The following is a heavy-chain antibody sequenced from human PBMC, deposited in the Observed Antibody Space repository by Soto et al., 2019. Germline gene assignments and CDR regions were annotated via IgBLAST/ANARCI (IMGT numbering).Heavy chain of an antibody. CDR3: AKDGIAVDRMGPNYYYYYGMDV. V-gene: IGHV3-30*18. D-gene: IGHD6-19*01. CDR1: GFTFSSYG. Sequence: QVQLVESGGGVVQPGRSLRLSCAASGFTFSSYGMHWVRQAPGKGLEWVAVISYDGSNKYYADCVKGRFTISRDNSKNTMYMQMNSLKAEDTAVYYCAKDGIAVDRMGPNYYYYYGMDVWGQGTTVTVSS. CDR2: ISYDGSNK. J-gene: IGHJ6*02.